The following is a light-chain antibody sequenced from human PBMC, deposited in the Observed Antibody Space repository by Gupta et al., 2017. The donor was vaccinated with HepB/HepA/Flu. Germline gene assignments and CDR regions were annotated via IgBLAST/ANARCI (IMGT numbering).Light chain of an antibody. CDR2: EVR. CDR1: STDVGSYNS. J-gene: IGLJ1*01. Sequence: QSPLPQPASVSGSPAQSLTISCTGTSTDVGSYNSVSWYQQHPGKAPKLIIYEVRERPSGVSNRFSGSKSGNTASLTISGLQAEDEAEYYCCSYGGSDNLVFGTGTRVTVL. V-gene: IGLV2-23*02. CDR3: CSYGGSDNLV.